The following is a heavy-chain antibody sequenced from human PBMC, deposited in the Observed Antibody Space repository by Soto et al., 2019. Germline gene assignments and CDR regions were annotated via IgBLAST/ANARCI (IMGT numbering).Heavy chain of an antibody. J-gene: IGHJ6*02. V-gene: IGHV3-23*01. Sequence: GGSLRLSCAASGFTFSSYAMSWVRQAPGKGLEWVSAISGSGGSTYYADSVKGRFTISRDNSKNTLYLQMNSLRAEDTAVYYCAKDPPYSGSYWDYYYGMDVWGQGTTVTVSS. D-gene: IGHD1-26*01. CDR2: ISGSGGST. CDR3: AKDPPYSGSYWDYYYGMDV. CDR1: GFTFSSYA.